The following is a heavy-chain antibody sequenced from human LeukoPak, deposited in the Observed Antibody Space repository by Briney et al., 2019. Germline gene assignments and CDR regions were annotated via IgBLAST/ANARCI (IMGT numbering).Heavy chain of an antibody. CDR2: INHSGST. V-gene: IGHV4-34*01. CDR1: GGSFSGYY. J-gene: IGHJ6*02. Sequence: SETLSLTCAVYGGSFSGYYWSWIRQPPGKGLEWIGEINHSGSTNYNPSLKSRVTISVDTSKNQFSLRLSSVTAADTAVYYCAREKRGELLWFGELLSYYYGMDVWGQGATVTVSS. CDR3: AREKRGELLWFGELLSYYYGMDV. D-gene: IGHD3-10*01.